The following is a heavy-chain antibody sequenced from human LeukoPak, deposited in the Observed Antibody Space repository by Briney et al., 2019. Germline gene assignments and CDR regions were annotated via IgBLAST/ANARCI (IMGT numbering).Heavy chain of an antibody. J-gene: IGHJ3*01. D-gene: IGHD6-6*01. CDR3: ARRTDSGYSSSSSAFDV. V-gene: IGHV4-4*07. CDR2: IYTSGST. CDR1: AGSISGYY. Sequence: PSETLSLTCNVSAGSISGYYWSWIRQPAGKGLEWIGRIYTSGSTKYNPSLKSRVTMYVDTSKSQFSLKLTSVTAADTAVYYCARRTDSGYSSSSSAFDVWGQGTMVTVSS.